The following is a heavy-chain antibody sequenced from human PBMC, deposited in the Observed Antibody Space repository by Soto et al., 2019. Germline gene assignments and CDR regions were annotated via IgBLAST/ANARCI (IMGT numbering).Heavy chain of an antibody. D-gene: IGHD3-3*01. Sequence: XSVKVSKTASGSTFTGYYMHWVRKAPGQGLEWMGWINPNSGGTNYAQKFQGRVTMTRDTSISTAYMELSRLRSDDTAVYYCARGDYDFWRGYYPKYNWFDPWGQGTLVTVSS. CDR3: ARGDYDFWRGYYPKYNWFDP. J-gene: IGHJ5*02. V-gene: IGHV1-2*02. CDR2: INPNSGGT. CDR1: GSTFTGYY.